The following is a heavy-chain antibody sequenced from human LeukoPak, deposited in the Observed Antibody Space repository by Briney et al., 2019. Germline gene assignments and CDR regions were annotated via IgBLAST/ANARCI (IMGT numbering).Heavy chain of an antibody. Sequence: SETLSLTCTVSGASISSSFWTWIRQSPGKGLEWLAYIYYTGSTNLNPSLMSRLTISVDTSKDQFSLKLSSVTAADTAVYYCARGTAMVSYWGQGTLVTVSS. D-gene: IGHD5-18*01. CDR3: ARGTAMVSY. V-gene: IGHV4-59*08. CDR1: GASISSSF. J-gene: IGHJ4*02. CDR2: IYYTGST.